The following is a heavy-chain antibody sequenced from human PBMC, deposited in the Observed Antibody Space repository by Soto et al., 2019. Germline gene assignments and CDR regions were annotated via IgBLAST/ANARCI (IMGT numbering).Heavy chain of an antibody. CDR3: AGGIAVAGISWFDP. V-gene: IGHV1-18*01. CDR2: ISAYNGNT. J-gene: IGHJ5*02. D-gene: IGHD6-19*01. Sequence: GASVKVSCKASGYTFTSYGISWARQAPGQGLEWMGWISAYNGNTNYAQKLQGRVTMTTDTSTSTAYMELRSLRSDDTAVYYCAGGIAVAGISWFDPWGQGTLVTVSS. CDR1: GYTFTSYG.